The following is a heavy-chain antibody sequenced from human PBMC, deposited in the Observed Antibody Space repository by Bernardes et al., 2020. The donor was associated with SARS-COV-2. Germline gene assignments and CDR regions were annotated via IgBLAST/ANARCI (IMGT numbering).Heavy chain of an antibody. Sequence: ASVKVSCRASGYTFITYGISWVRQAPGQGLEWMGWISAYNGNTDYTQKFQGRVTMTRDTSTNTAYMELRSLRSDDTAVYYCARGGDIVVIPAAIVFSLDYWGQGTLVTVSS. CDR1: GYTFITYG. D-gene: IGHD2-2*01. CDR2: ISAYNGNT. J-gene: IGHJ4*02. V-gene: IGHV1-18*01. CDR3: ARGGDIVVIPAAIVFSLDY.